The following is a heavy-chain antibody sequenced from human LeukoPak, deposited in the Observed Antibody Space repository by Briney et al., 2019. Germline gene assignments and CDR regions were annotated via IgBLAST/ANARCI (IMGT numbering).Heavy chain of an antibody. V-gene: IGHV3-30*18. CDR2: ISYDGSNK. D-gene: IGHD2-21*01. CDR1: GFTFSSYG. Sequence: GGSLRLSCAASGFTFSSYGMHWVRQAPGKGLEWVAVISYDGSNKYYADSVKGRFTTSRDNSTNTLYLQMNSLRAEDTAVYYCAKEDGDSDAFDIWGQGTMVTVSS. J-gene: IGHJ3*02. CDR3: AKEDGDSDAFDI.